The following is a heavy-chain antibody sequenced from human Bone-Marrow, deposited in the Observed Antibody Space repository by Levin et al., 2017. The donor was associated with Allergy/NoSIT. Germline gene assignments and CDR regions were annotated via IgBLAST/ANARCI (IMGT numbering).Heavy chain of an antibody. CDR1: GFTFSSFG. CDR2: INAVGDDL. D-gene: IGHD3-16*01. V-gene: IGHV3-23*01. Sequence: GESLKISCTASGFTFSSFGIHWVRQAPGKGLEWVSAINAVGDDLYYADSVKGRFTISRDNSRYTLYLQMASLRAADTAIYYCAKDVFGGVRLGFDFWGQGALVTVSS. CDR3: AKDVFGGVRLGFDF. J-gene: IGHJ4*02.